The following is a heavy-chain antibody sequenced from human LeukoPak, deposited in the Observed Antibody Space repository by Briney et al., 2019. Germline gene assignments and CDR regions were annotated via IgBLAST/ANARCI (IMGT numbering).Heavy chain of an antibody. Sequence: PGGSLRLSCAASGFTFSHYWMSWVRQAPGKGLEWVATIKPDGSYNDYVDSVKGRFTISRDNAKNSLYLQMNSLRAEDTAVYYCATDSSGYYVFDYRGQGTLVTVSS. CDR3: ATDSSGYYVFDY. V-gene: IGHV3-7*04. CDR1: GFTFSHYW. D-gene: IGHD3-22*01. CDR2: IKPDGSYN. J-gene: IGHJ4*02.